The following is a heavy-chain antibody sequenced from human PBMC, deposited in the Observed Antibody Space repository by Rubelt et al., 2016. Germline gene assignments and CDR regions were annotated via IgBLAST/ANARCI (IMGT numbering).Heavy chain of an antibody. J-gene: IGHJ4*02. D-gene: IGHD4-23*01. CDR1: GGSFSGYY. CDR3: ARAGLRWSDFDY. Sequence: QVQLQQWGAGLLKPSETLSLTCAVYGGSFSGYYWSWIRQPPGKGLEWIGEINHSGSTNYNPSLKSRVTISVDTSKNQFSLKLSAVTAADTAVYYCARAGLRWSDFDYWGQGTLVTVSS. V-gene: IGHV4-34*01. CDR2: INHSGST.